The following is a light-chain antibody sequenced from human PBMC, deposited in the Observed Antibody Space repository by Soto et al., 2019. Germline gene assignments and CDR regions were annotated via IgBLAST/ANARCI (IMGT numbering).Light chain of an antibody. CDR1: QGISSY. J-gene: IGKJ1*01. V-gene: IGKV1-8*01. CDR2: ASS. Sequence: AIRMNQSPSSFSASTGDRVTITYRASQGISSYLAWYQQKPGKAPNPLIYASSILQSGVPPRFSGSGCGTDFTLSISCLQSEDFATYYCQQYYSYPRTFGQGTKVEIK. CDR3: QQYYSYPRT.